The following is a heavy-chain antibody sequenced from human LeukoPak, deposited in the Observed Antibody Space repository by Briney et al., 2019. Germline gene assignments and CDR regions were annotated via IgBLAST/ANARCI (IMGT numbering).Heavy chain of an antibody. CDR3: ARGTGYSFFDM. J-gene: IGHJ3*02. CDR2: INSDGGTT. Sequence: PGGSLRLSCAASGFTFSSYWMHWVRQAPGKGLVWVSRINSDGGTTSYEYSVKGRFTISTNNAKNPLYLQMNSLRAEDTAVYYCARGTGYSFFDMWGQGTMVTVSS. V-gene: IGHV3-74*01. CDR1: GFTFSSYW. D-gene: IGHD1-26*01.